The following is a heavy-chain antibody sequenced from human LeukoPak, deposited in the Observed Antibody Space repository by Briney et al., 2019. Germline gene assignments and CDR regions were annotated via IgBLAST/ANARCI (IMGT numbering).Heavy chain of an antibody. Sequence: GGSLRLSCAASGFTFSAYYMTWIRQAPGKGLDWVSYITSSGSTIYYADSVKGRFTISRDNAKNLLYLQMNSLRAEDTAVYYCARDPQSSGANYYAFDIWGQGTMVTVSS. J-gene: IGHJ3*02. D-gene: IGHD4/OR15-4a*01. CDR3: ARDPQSSGANYYAFDI. CDR2: ITSSGSTI. CDR1: GFTFSAYY. V-gene: IGHV3-11*01.